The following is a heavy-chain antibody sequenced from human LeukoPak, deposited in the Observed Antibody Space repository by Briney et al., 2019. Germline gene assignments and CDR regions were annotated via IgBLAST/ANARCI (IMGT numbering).Heavy chain of an antibody. D-gene: IGHD4-17*01. Sequence: GGSLRLSCAASGFTFSSYGMQWVRQAPGKGLEWVAVISYDGSNKYYADSVKGRFTISRDNSKNTLYLQMNSLRAEDTAVYYCARESTVTDWYGMDVWGQGTTVTVSS. CDR1: GFTFSSYG. CDR2: ISYDGSNK. V-gene: IGHV3-30*03. J-gene: IGHJ6*02. CDR3: ARESTVTDWYGMDV.